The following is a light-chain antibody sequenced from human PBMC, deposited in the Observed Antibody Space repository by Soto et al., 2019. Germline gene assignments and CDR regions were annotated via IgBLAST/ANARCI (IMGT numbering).Light chain of an antibody. CDR2: AAS. CDR1: QSIRNY. V-gene: IGKV1-39*01. J-gene: IGKJ1*01. CDR3: QQTDSTPQT. Sequence: DIQMTQSPSSLSASVGDRVTISCRASQSIRNYVSWYQQKPGTAPKLLIRAASTLQSGVPSXSSGSGSATDFTLTISSLQIEDFATYFCQQTDSTPQTFGQGTNVEI.